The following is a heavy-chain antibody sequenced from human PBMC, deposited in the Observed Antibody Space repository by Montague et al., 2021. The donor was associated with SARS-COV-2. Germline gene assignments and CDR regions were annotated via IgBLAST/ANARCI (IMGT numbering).Heavy chain of an antibody. V-gene: IGHV4-34*01. CDR3: ARGYDYVWGSYRYLHWFDP. Sequence: SETLSLTCAVYGGSFSGYYWSWIRQPPGKGLEWIGETNHSGSTNYNPSLKSRVTISVDTSKNQFSLKLSSVTAADTAVYYCARGYDYVWGSYRYLHWFDPWGQGTLGTVSS. D-gene: IGHD3-16*02. CDR2: TNHSGST. CDR1: GGSFSGYY. J-gene: IGHJ5*02.